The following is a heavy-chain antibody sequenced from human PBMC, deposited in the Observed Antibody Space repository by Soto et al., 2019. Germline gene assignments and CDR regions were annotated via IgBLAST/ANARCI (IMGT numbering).Heavy chain of an antibody. D-gene: IGHD3-10*01. CDR1: GFTFSSYG. CDR3: ARPLLRSYYYGSGSYYIAYAFDI. V-gene: IGHV3-30*03. CDR2: ISYDGSNK. Sequence: GGSLRLSCAASGFTFSSYGMHWVRQAPGKGLEWVAVISYDGSNKYYADSVKGRFTISRDNSKNTLYLQMNSLRAEDTAVYYCARPLLRSYYYGSGSYYIAYAFDIWGQGTMVTVSS. J-gene: IGHJ3*02.